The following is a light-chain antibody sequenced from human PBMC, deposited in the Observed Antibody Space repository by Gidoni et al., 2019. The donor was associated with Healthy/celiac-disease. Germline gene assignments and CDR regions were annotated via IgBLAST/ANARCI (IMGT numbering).Light chain of an antibody. J-gene: IGLJ3*02. Sequence: QSALTQPASVSGSPGQSITISCTGTSSDVGGYNYVSWYPQHPGKAPQLMIYDVSNRPSGVSNRFSGSKSGNTASLTISGLQAEDEADYYGSSYTSSSSWVFGGGTKLTVL. CDR2: DVS. CDR1: SSDVGGYNY. V-gene: IGLV2-14*03. CDR3: SSYTSSSSWV.